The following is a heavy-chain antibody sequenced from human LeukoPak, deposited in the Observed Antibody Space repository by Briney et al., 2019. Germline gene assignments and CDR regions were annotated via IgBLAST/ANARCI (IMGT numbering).Heavy chain of an antibody. CDR2: IWYDGSNK. J-gene: IGHJ4*02. D-gene: IGHD1-26*01. CDR3: AKDLGASTDY. Sequence: GGSLRLSCAASGFNFFTYGMHWVRQAPGKGLEWVAVIWYDGSNKYYADSVKGRFTISRDNSKSTLSLQMNSLRAEDTAVYYCAKDLGASTDYWGQGTLVTVSS. V-gene: IGHV3-33*06. CDR1: GFNFFTYG.